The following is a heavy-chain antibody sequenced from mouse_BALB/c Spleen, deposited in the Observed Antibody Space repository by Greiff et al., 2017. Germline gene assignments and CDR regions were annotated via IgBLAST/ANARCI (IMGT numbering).Heavy chain of an antibody. CDR2: ILPGSGST. CDR1: GYSFSSYW. D-gene: IGHD2-4*01. CDR3: ASFYDYEGWFAY. V-gene: IGHV1-9*01. Sequence: VQLVESGAELMKPGASVKISCKATGYSFSSYWIKWVKQRPGHGLEWIGEILPGSGSTNYNEKFKGKATFTADTSSNTAYMQLSSLTSEDSAVYYCASFYDYEGWFAYWGQGTLVTVSA. J-gene: IGHJ3*01.